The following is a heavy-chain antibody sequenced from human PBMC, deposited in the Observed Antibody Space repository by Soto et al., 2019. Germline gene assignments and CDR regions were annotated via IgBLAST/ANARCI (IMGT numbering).Heavy chain of an antibody. Sequence: QVQLQQWGAGLLKPSETLSLTCAVNGGSFTGYYGAWIRQSPEKGLEWIGEISHSGTTKYNPSLKSRVTLSVDTSKNQFSLKLSSVTDADTGMYYCARNGGNTWYYFDSWGQGTVVTVSS. J-gene: IGHJ4*02. CDR3: ARNGGNTWYYFDS. D-gene: IGHD6-13*01. V-gene: IGHV4-34*01. CDR1: GGSFTGYY. CDR2: ISHSGTT.